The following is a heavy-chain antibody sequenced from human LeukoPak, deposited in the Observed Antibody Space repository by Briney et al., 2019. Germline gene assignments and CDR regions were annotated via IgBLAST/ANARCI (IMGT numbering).Heavy chain of an antibody. J-gene: IGHJ1*01. V-gene: IGHV5-51*01. CDR1: GYSFTNYW. Sequence: RGESLKISCKGSGYSFTNYWIGWVRQMPGKGLEWMGIIYPDDSDDHDIRYSPSFQGHVTISADTSISTAYLQWSGLKASDTAIYYCARGGIAAARRPEYFQYWGQGTLVAVSS. D-gene: IGHD2-15*01. CDR3: ARGGIAAARRPEYFQY. CDR2: IYPDDSDDHDI.